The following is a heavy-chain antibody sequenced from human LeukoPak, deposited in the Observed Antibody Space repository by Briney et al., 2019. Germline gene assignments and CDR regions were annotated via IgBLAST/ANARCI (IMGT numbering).Heavy chain of an antibody. J-gene: IGHJ4*02. V-gene: IGHV3-33*01. Sequence: GGSLRLSCAASGFSFSTYGMHWVRQAPGKGREWVALIWNAGTNTYYADSVKGRFTISRDNSKNTLYLQMNSLRAEDTAVYYCVGDTPPGGDYYLDYWGQGTLVIVSS. D-gene: IGHD3-16*01. CDR3: VGDTPPGGDYYLDY. CDR1: GFSFSTYG. CDR2: IWNAGTNT.